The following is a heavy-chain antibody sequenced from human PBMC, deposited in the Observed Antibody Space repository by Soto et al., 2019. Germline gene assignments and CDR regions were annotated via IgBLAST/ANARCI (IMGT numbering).Heavy chain of an antibody. J-gene: IGHJ4*02. CDR3: ARTIRGYSSFYYFDY. CDR2: IDWDDDK. D-gene: IGHD6-13*01. CDR1: GFSLSTSGMC. Sequence: SGPTLVNPTQTLTLTCTFSGFSLSTSGMCVSWIRQPPGKALEWLALIDWDDDKYYSTSLKTRLTISKDTSKNQVVLTMTNMDPVDTATYYCARTIRGYSSFYYFDYWGQGTLVTVPQ. V-gene: IGHV2-70*01.